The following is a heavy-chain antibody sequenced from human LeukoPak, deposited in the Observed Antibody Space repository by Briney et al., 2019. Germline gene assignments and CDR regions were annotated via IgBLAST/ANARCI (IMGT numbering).Heavy chain of an antibody. Sequence: GASVKVSCTASGYTFTSYYIHWVRQAPGQGLEWMGIINPSGDSTSYAQKFQGRVTMTRDMSTNTVYMELSSLRSEDTAVYYCARDRSYDSSGYLDYWGQGTLVTVSS. CDR2: INPSGDST. J-gene: IGHJ4*02. V-gene: IGHV1-46*01. CDR3: ARDRSYDSSGYLDY. CDR1: GYTFTSYY. D-gene: IGHD3-22*01.